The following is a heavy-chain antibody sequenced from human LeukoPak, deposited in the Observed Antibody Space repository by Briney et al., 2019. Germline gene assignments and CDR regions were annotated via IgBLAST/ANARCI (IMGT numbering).Heavy chain of an antibody. Sequence: GGSLRLSCVASEFTFSDFWMSWVRQAPGKGLEWVANIKQDGSEKHYVDSVTGRFTISRDNAKNSLYLQMNSLGTEDTAVYYCARGTNYDSKYYYYYYMDVWGKGTTVTVAS. CDR2: IKQDGSEK. CDR1: EFTFSDFW. V-gene: IGHV3-7*01. D-gene: IGHD3-22*01. CDR3: ARGTNYDSKYYYYYYMDV. J-gene: IGHJ6*03.